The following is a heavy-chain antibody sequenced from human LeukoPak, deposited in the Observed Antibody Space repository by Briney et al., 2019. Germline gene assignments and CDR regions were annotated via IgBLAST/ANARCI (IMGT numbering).Heavy chain of an antibody. Sequence: GESLKISCKGSGYIFTSYWIGWVRQLPGKGLECMGIIYPGDSDTRYSQSFQRQVTISADKSISTAYLQWSSLEASDAAMYYCARHRHYYDSSGYSPWGQGTLVTVSS. CDR1: GYIFTSYW. D-gene: IGHD3-22*01. CDR3: ARHRHYYDSSGYSP. CDR2: IYPGDSDT. V-gene: IGHV5-51*01. J-gene: IGHJ5*02.